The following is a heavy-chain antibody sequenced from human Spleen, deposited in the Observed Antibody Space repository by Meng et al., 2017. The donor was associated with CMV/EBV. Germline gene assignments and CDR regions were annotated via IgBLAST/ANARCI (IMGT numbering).Heavy chain of an antibody. CDR3: AKEGVGGFDY. Sequence: GESLKISCAASGFTFSSYSMNWVRQAPGKGLEWVSYISSSGGTIYYADSVKGRFTISRDNAKNSLYLQMDTLKTEDTALYYCAKEGVGGFDYWGQGTLVTVSS. V-gene: IGHV3-48*04. CDR2: ISSSGGTI. D-gene: IGHD3-16*01. J-gene: IGHJ4*02. CDR1: GFTFSSYS.